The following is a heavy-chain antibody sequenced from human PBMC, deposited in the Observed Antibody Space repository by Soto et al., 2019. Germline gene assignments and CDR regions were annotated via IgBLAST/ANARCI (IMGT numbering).Heavy chain of an antibody. D-gene: IGHD2-2*01. CDR1: GGTFSSYA. CDR2: IIPISGTA. Sequence: QVQLVQSGAEVKKPGSSVKVSCKASGGTFSSYAISWVRQAPGQGLEWMGGIIPISGTANYAAKFQGRVTITADESTSTAYMELSSLRSEDTAVYYCPRSQGSSTSLDIYYYYYYGMDVWGQGTTVTVSS. CDR3: PRSQGSSTSLDIYYYYYYGMDV. V-gene: IGHV1-69*01. J-gene: IGHJ6*02.